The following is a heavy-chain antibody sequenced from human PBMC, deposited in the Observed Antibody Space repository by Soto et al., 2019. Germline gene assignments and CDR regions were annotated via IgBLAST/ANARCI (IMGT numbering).Heavy chain of an antibody. J-gene: IGHJ4*02. V-gene: IGHV1-24*01. CDR2: FDPEDGET. CDR1: GYTLNELS. CDR3: ATGGPAGDFDY. Sequence: ASVKVSCKVSGYTLNELSMHWVRQVPGKGLEWMGGFDPEDGETVYAQKFQGRVTMTEDTSTDTANMELSSLTSEDTAVYYCATGGPAGDFDYWGQGPLVTVYS. D-gene: IGHD3-10*01.